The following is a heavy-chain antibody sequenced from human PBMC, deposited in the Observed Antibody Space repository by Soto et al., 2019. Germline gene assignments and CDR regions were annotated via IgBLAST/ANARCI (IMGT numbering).Heavy chain of an antibody. D-gene: IGHD3-10*01. CDR3: ARDPVQDYYGSGSST. J-gene: IGHJ5*02. Sequence: EVQLVESGGGLVQPGGSLRLSCAASGFTFSSYSMNWVRQAPGKGLEWVSYISSSSSTIYYADSVKGRFTISRDNAKNSLYLQMNSLRDEDTAVYYCARDPVQDYYGSGSSTWGQGTLVTVSS. V-gene: IGHV3-48*02. CDR2: ISSSSSTI. CDR1: GFTFSSYS.